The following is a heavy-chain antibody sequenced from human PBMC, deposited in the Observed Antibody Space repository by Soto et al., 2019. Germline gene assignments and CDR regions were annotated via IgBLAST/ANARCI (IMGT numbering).Heavy chain of an antibody. D-gene: IGHD3-10*01. V-gene: IGHV1-2*04. CDR3: ARAMVRGVMHFDY. Sequence: QVQLVQSGAEVKKPGASVKVSCKASGYTFTGYYMHWVRQAPGQGLEWMGWINPNSGGTNYAQKFQGWVTMTRDASISTAYMELSRLRSDDTAVYYCARAMVRGVMHFDYWGQGTLVTVSS. CDR1: GYTFTGYY. CDR2: INPNSGGT. J-gene: IGHJ4*02.